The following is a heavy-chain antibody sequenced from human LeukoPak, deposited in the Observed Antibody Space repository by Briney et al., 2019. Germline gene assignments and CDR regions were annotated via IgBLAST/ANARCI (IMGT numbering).Heavy chain of an antibody. Sequence: SETLSLTCTFSGGSIGSSTYYSGGVRRPPGKGLELIGTIYYSGSAYYTPPLKSRLTISVDTSKNQFSLKLSSVTAADTAVYYCARGGWSLDLWGRGTLVTVSS. D-gene: IGHD1-26*01. CDR3: ARGGWSLDL. J-gene: IGHJ2*01. V-gene: IGHV4-39*07. CDR2: IYYSGSA. CDR1: GGSIGSSTYY.